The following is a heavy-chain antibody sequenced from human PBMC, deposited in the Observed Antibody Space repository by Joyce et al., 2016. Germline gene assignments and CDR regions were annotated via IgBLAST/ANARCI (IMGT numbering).Heavy chain of an antibody. CDR2: IITICDIA. CDR3: ARGISSGAERIYAFDI. V-gene: IGHV1-69*01. CDR1: GGTFRNYI. Sequence: QVQLVQSGAEVKKSGSSVKVSCKASGGTFRNYIINWVRQAPGQGLEWMGGIITICDIATYAQKLRGRSTVAAEESTNDAYMELRSLRSDDTAVYYCARGISSGAERIYAFDIWAQGTMVTVSS. J-gene: IGHJ3*02. D-gene: IGHD6-13*01.